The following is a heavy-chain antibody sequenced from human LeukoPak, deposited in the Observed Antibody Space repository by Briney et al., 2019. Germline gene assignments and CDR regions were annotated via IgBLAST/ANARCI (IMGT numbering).Heavy chain of an antibody. CDR3: ARPLGQVGYYSTDAFDI. J-gene: IGHJ3*02. D-gene: IGHD3-22*01. Sequence: ASVKVPCKASGYTFTSYYMHWVRQAPGQGLEWMGIINPSGGSTSYAQKFQGRVTMTRDTSTSTVYMELSSLRSEDTAVYYCARPLGQVGYYSTDAFDIWGQGTMVTVSS. V-gene: IGHV1-46*01. CDR2: INPSGGST. CDR1: GYTFTSYY.